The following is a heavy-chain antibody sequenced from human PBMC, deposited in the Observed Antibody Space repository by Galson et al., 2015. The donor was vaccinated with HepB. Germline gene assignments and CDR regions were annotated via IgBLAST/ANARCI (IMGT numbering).Heavy chain of an antibody. D-gene: IGHD4-17*01. J-gene: IGHJ3*02. CDR3: AKGSTVSTIDGFDI. CDR1: GFTFGEYA. CDR2: ISRSSTGI. Sequence: SLRLSCAASGFTFGEYAMHWVRQAPGKGLEWVSGISRSSTGIGYAESVKGRFTISRDNARNSLYLQMNSLRPEDTALYYCAKGSTVSTIDGFDIRGQGTVVTVSS. V-gene: IGHV3-9*01.